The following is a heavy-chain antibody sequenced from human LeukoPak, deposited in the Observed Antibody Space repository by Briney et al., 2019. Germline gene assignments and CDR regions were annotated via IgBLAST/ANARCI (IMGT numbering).Heavy chain of an antibody. J-gene: IGHJ6*03. D-gene: IGHD3-16*01. CDR2: MNPNSGNT. CDR1: GYTFTSYD. CDR3: ARARLGYYMDV. Sequence: ASVKVSCKASGYTFTSYDINWVRQATGQGLEWMGWMNPNSGNTGYAQKFQGRVTMTRNTSISTAYMELSRLRSDDTAVYYCARARLGYYMDVWGKGTTVTVSS. V-gene: IGHV1-8*01.